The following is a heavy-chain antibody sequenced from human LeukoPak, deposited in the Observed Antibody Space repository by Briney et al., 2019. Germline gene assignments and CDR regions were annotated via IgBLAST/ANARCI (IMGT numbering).Heavy chain of an antibody. Sequence: SQTLSLTCAVSGASISSGGYSWTWTRQPPGKGLEWIGNIYYSGSTDYNPSLKSRVTMSVDRSKNQFSLNLSSVTAADTAVYYCARAKEITMVRGLIITFYFNYWGQGTLVTVSS. D-gene: IGHD3-10*01. CDR3: ARAKEITMVRGLIITFYFNY. V-gene: IGHV4-30-2*01. CDR2: IYYSGST. CDR1: GASISSGGYS. J-gene: IGHJ4*02.